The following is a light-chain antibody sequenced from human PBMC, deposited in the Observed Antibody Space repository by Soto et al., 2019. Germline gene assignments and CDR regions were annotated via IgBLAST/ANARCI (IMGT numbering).Light chain of an antibody. V-gene: IGLV2-14*01. CDR2: DVS. J-gene: IGLJ1*01. CDR3: SSYTSSSS. Sequence: SVLTQPASVSGSPGQSITISCTGTSSDVGGYNYVSWYQQHPGKAPKLMIYDVSNRPSGVSNRFSGSKSGNTASLTISGLQAEDEADYYCSSYTSSSSFGTGTKLTVL. CDR1: SSDVGGYNY.